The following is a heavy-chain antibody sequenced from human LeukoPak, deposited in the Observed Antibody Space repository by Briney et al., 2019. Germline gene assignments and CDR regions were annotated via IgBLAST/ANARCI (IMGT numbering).Heavy chain of an antibody. CDR2: IYSDEMTA. J-gene: IGHJ1*01. D-gene: IGHD3-10*01. CDR1: GFTFSRYW. Sequence: GGSLRLSCAASGFTFSRYWMHWVRQAPGKGLMWVSRIYSDEMTATYADSVKGRFTTSRDNAKSTLYLQMNSLRADDTAVYYCATSVTPHTYGPGDYAYWGQGVLVTVSS. CDR3: ATSVTPHTYGPGDYAY. V-gene: IGHV3-74*03.